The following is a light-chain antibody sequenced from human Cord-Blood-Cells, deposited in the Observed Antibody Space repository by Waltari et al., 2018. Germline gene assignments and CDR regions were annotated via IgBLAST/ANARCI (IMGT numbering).Light chain of an antibody. V-gene: IGLV3-1*01. CDR3: QAWDSSVV. CDR2: QGS. CDR1: KLGDKY. J-gene: IGLJ2*01. Sequence: HEPTQPPSVSVSPGQTTSHPCPGGKLGDKYACWYQPKPGQVPVLVIYQGSKRPSGIPWRFSGSNSGNPATLTISGTQAMDEADYYCQAWDSSVVFGGGTKLTVL.